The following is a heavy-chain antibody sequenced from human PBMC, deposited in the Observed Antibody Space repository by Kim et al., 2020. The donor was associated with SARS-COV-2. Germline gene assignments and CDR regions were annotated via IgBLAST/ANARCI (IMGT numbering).Heavy chain of an antibody. CDR3: AKDRYYGSGSSQYYYYYYGMDV. V-gene: IGHV3-30*18. J-gene: IGHJ6*02. D-gene: IGHD3-10*01. Sequence: GGSLRLSCAASGFTFSSYGMHWVRQAPGKGLEWVAVISYDGSNKYYADSVKGRFTISRDSSKNTLYLQMNSLRAEDTAVYYCAKDRYYGSGSSQYYYYYYGMDVWGQGTTVTVSS. CDR2: ISYDGSNK. CDR1: GFTFSSYG.